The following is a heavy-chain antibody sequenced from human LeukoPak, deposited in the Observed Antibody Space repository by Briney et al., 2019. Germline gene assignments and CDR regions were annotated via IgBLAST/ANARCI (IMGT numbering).Heavy chain of an antibody. CDR2: ISSSGDTI. CDR1: EFTFSSYE. J-gene: IGHJ3*02. D-gene: IGHD2-15*01. CDR3: TTHLGYCSGGSCYSGAFDI. V-gene: IGHV3-48*03. Sequence: GSLRLSYAASEFTFSSYEMNWVRQAPGKGLEWVSYISSSGDTIYYADSVKGRFTISRDNAKNSLYLQLNSLKTEDTAVYYCTTHLGYCSGGSCYSGAFDIWGQGTMVTVSS.